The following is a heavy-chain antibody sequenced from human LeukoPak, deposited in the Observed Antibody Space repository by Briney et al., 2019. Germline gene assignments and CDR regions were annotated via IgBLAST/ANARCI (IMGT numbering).Heavy chain of an antibody. Sequence: SETLSLTCTVSGGSISSYYWSWIRQPAGKGLEWIGRIYTSGSTNYNPSLKSRVTMSVDTSKNQFSLKLSSVTAADTAVYYCARERDYGDYAQNWFDPGGQGTLVTVSS. CDR2: IYTSGST. CDR1: GGSISSYY. CDR3: ARERDYGDYAQNWFDP. J-gene: IGHJ5*02. D-gene: IGHD4-17*01. V-gene: IGHV4-4*07.